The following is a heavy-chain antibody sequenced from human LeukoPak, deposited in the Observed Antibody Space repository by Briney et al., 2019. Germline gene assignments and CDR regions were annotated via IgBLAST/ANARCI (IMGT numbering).Heavy chain of an antibody. CDR3: AKGIAAAVYYYYGMDV. D-gene: IGHD6-13*01. V-gene: IGHV3-23*01. CDR2: ISGSGGST. CDR1: GFTFSSYA. Sequence: GGSLRLSCAASGFTFSSYAMSWVRQAPGKGLEWVSAISGSGGSTYYADSVKGRFTIPRDNSKNTLYLQMNSLRAEDTAVYYCAKGIAAAVYYYYGMDVWGQGTTVTVSS. J-gene: IGHJ6*02.